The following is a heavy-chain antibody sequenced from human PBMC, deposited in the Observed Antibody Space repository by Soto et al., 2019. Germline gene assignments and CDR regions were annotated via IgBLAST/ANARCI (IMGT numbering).Heavy chain of an antibody. D-gene: IGHD3-22*01. CDR2: IYPGDSDT. V-gene: IGHV5-51*01. CDR1: GYSFTSYW. Sequence: GESLKISCKGSGYSFTSYWIGWVRQMPGKGLEWMGIIYPGDSDTRYSPSFQGQVTISADKSISTAYLQWSSLKASDTAMYYCARHPDYYDSSGYYRYWGQGTLVTVSS. CDR3: ARHPDYYDSSGYYRY. J-gene: IGHJ4*02.